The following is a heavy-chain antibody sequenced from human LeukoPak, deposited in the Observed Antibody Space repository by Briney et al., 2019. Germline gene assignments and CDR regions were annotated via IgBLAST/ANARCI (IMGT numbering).Heavy chain of an antibody. CDR1: GFTFSSYA. D-gene: IGHD3-10*01. J-gene: IGHJ6*03. V-gene: IGHV3-23*01. Sequence: GGSLRLSCAASGFTFSSYAMSWVRQAPGKGLEWVSAISGSGGSTYYADSVKGRFTISRDNSKNTLYLQMNSLRAEDTAVYYCARDLAVWFGDRSTPFRDYYMDVWGKGTTVTVSS. CDR2: ISGSGGST. CDR3: ARDLAVWFGDRSTPFRDYYMDV.